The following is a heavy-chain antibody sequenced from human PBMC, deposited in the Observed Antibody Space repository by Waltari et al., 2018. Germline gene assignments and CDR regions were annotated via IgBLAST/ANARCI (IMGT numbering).Heavy chain of an antibody. CDR1: GFSLSTSGMS. Sequence: QVTLRESGPALVKPTRTLTLTCRFAGFSLSTSGMSVSWIHQPPGKALEWLARIDSDGDKYYSTSLKTRLTISKDSSTNQVVLTMTNMDPLDTATYYCARTPGYYYDRCFFDFWGQGTAVTVSS. V-gene: IGHV2-70*15. CDR3: ARTPGYYYDRCFFDF. D-gene: IGHD3-22*01. J-gene: IGHJ3*01. CDR2: IDSDGDK.